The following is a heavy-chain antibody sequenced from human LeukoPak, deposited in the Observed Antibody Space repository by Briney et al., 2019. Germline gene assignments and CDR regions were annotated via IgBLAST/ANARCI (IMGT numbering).Heavy chain of an antibody. CDR3: ARLRTSCCIDY. CDR2: IYHSGST. Sequence: SETLSLTCAVYGYSISSGYYWGWIRQPPGKGLEWIGSIYHSGSTYYNPSLKSRVTISVDTSKNQFSLKLSSVTAADTAVYYCARLRTSCCIDYWGQGTLVTVSS. V-gene: IGHV4-38-2*01. J-gene: IGHJ4*02. CDR1: GYSISSGYY. D-gene: IGHD2-2*01.